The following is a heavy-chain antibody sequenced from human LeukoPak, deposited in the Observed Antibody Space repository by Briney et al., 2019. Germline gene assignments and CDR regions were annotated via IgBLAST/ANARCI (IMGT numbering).Heavy chain of an antibody. J-gene: IGHJ5*02. CDR3: ARDRGIAETDSFDP. V-gene: IGHV1-18*01. CDR1: GYTYTTDG. Sequence: ASVTLSCKASGYTYTTDGISWVRQAPGQGLEWMGWIDTYSGKTNYAQKFQGRVTMTSDTSTSTAYMELRSLRSDDTAVYYCARDRGIAETDSFDPWGQGTLVTVSS. CDR2: IDTYSGKT. D-gene: IGHD6-13*01.